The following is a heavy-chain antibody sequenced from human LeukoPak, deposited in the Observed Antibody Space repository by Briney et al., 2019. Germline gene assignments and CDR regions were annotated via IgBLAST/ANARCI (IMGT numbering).Heavy chain of an antibody. D-gene: IGHD3-3*01. CDR2: IDLSGSTL. V-gene: IGHV3-48*04. CDR3: ARARSYYDFWSGYYEPWFDY. Sequence: PGGSLRLSCAASGFTFSNYTMNWVRQAPGKGLEWVSYIDLSGSTLYYVDSVKGRFTISRDNAKNSLYLHMNSLRSEDTAVYYCARARSYYDFWSGYYEPWFDYWGQGTLVTVSS. J-gene: IGHJ4*02. CDR1: GFTFSNYT.